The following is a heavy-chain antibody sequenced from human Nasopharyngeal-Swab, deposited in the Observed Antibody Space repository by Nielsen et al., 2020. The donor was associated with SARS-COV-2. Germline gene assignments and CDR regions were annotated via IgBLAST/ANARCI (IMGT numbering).Heavy chain of an antibody. J-gene: IGHJ4*02. CDR1: GGTYSSYA. D-gene: IGHD3-10*01. CDR3: AILYYYGSGSHSQFDY. Sequence: SVKVSCKASGGTYSSYAISWVRQAPGQGLEWMGGIIPIFGTANYAQKFQGRVTITADESTSTAYMELSSLRSEDTAVYYCAILYYYGSGSHSQFDYWGQGTLVTVS. CDR2: IIPIFGTA. V-gene: IGHV1-69*13.